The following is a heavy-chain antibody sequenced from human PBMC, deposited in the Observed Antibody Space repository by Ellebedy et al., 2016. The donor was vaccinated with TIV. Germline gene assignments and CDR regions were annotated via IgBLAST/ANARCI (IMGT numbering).Heavy chain of an antibody. CDR3: ARDRNYGSGSHLGYFDY. D-gene: IGHD3-10*01. CDR1: GFTFSSYW. J-gene: IGHJ4*02. CDR2: IHTAGSYT. Sequence: GESPKISCAASGFTFSSYWMHWVRQAPGQGLVWVSHIHTAGSYTTYADPVKGGFTISRDNAKNTLYLQMNSLRVEDTAVYYCARDRNYGSGSHLGYFDYWGQGTLVPVSS. V-gene: IGHV3-74*01.